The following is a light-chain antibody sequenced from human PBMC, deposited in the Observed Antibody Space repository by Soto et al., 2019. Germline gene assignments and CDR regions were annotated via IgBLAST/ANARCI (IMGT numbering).Light chain of an antibody. Sequence: QPVLTQSSSASASLGSSVKLTCTLSSGHSSYIIAWHQQQPGKAPRYLMKLEGSGSYNKGSGVPDRFSVSSSGADRYLTISNLQFEDEADYYCETWDSNTHTVFGGGTKLTVL. CDR2: LEGSGSY. CDR3: ETWDSNTHTV. CDR1: SGHSSYI. V-gene: IGLV4-60*02. J-gene: IGLJ3*02.